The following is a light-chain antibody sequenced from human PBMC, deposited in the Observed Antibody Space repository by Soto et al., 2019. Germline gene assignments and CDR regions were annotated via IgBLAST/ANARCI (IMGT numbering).Light chain of an antibody. CDR3: LQYNSVSLLT. CDR2: AAS. V-gene: IGKV1-6*02. J-gene: IGKJ4*01. CDR1: QGIRSD. Sequence: AIQMTQSPSSLSASVGDRVTMSCRASQGIRSDLGWYQQKPGKAPKLLIYAASTLQSGVPSRFSGSGSGTDFTLTISSLQPEDLATYYCLQYNSVSLLTFGGGTKVDIK.